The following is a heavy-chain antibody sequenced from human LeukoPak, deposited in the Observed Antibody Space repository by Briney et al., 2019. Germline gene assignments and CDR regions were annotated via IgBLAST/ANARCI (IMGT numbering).Heavy chain of an antibody. Sequence: PGGSLRLSCAASGFTFSSYWMSWVRQAPGKGLERIGSIYHSGSTYYNPSLKSRVTISVDTSKNQFSLRLSSVTAADTAVYYCARVFEEEVDYWGQGTLVTVSS. CDR1: GFTFSSYW. CDR2: IYHSGST. J-gene: IGHJ4*02. CDR3: ARVFEEEVDY. V-gene: IGHV4-38-2*01.